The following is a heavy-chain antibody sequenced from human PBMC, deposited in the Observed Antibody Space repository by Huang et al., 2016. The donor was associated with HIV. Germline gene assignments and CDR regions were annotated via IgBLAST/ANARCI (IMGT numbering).Heavy chain of an antibody. CDR1: GFNFNNYD. D-gene: IGHD3-22*01. CDR3: ARARGFLYDSTGYYSRYYFDS. V-gene: IGHV1-8*03. J-gene: IGHJ4*02. Sequence: QVQLVQSGAEVKKPGASVKVSCKASGFNFNNYDFNWVRQASGQGLEWRGWMNPKSGNTGYAQKCQGRVTITRNTSITTAYVELRSLRSEDTAGYYCARARGFLYDSTGYYSRYYFDSWGQGTLVTISS. CDR2: MNPKSGNT.